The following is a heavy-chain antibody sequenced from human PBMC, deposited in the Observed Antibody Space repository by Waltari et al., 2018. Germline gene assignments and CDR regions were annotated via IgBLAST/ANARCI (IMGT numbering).Heavy chain of an antibody. CDR1: GFTFSSYW. CDR2: INGEGGST. J-gene: IGHJ5*02. CDR3: TRTRYCSTTNCQVDWFDP. Sequence: EVQLVESGGGLVQPGGSLRLSCASSGFTFSSYWMHSVREAPGKGLVWVSRINGEGGSTSDADSGEGRFTISRDNANNTLYLQMNSLRAEDTAVYYCTRTRYCSTTNCQVDWFDPWGQGTLVTVSS. V-gene: IGHV3-74*01. D-gene: IGHD2-2*01.